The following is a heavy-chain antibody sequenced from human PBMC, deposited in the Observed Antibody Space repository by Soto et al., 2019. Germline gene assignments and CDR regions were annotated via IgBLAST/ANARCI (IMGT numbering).Heavy chain of an antibody. Sequence: QVQLVESGGGVVQPGRSLRLSCAVSGFPFDSYGMHWVRQAPGKGLEWVAVIWHDGSNKYYVDSVKGRFTISRDNAKNTLYLQMNSLRAEDTAVYYCARGRSGIRLGPFDYWGQGTLVTVSS. CDR1: GFPFDSYG. V-gene: IGHV3-33*01. J-gene: IGHJ4*02. D-gene: IGHD2-15*01. CDR2: IWHDGSNK. CDR3: ARGRSGIRLGPFDY.